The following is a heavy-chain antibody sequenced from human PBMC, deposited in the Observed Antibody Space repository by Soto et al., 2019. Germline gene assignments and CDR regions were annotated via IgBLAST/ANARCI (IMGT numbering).Heavy chain of an antibody. J-gene: IGHJ4*02. CDR3: ARDPGYSLDY. V-gene: IGHV6-1*01. CDR2: TYYRSKWYY. Sequence: SQTLSLTCAISGDSVSTNSATWDWIRQSPSRGLEWLGRTYYRSKWYYDYADSVKSRITINSDTSKNQFSLQLNSVTPEDTAVYYCARDPGYSLDYWGQGTLVTVSS. D-gene: IGHD5-18*01. CDR1: GDSVSTNSAT.